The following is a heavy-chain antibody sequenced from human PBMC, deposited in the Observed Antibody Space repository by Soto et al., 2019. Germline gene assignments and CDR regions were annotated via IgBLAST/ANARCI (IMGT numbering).Heavy chain of an antibody. CDR3: ARDTGLAPTVWGY. CDR1: GDSIRGGGHY. J-gene: IGHJ4*03. Sequence: QVQLQESGPGLVKPSQTLSLTCSVSGDSIRGGGHYWNWIRQFPGKGLEWIGYGYHSGSTHYNPSLRGRLTISIDTSKNQFSLRLMSVTAADTALYYCARDTGLAPTVWGYWGHGTQVTVSS. CDR2: GYHSGST. D-gene: IGHD7-27*01. V-gene: IGHV4-31*03.